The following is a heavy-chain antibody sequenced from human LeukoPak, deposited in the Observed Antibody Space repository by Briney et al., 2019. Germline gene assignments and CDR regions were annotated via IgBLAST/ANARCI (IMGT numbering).Heavy chain of an antibody. CDR3: ARGGLVGVVIPLDAFDI. Sequence: GASVKVSCKASGYTFTSYGISWVREAPGQGLEWMGWISAYNGNTNYAQKLQGRVTMTTDTSTSTAYMELRSLRSDDTAVYYCARGGLVGVVIPLDAFDIWGQGTMVTVSS. CDR2: ISAYNGNT. V-gene: IGHV1-18*01. CDR1: GYTFTSYG. D-gene: IGHD3-3*01. J-gene: IGHJ3*02.